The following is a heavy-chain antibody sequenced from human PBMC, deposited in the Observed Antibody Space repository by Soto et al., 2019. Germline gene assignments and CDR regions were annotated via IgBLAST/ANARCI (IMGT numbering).Heavy chain of an antibody. Sequence: EVQLVESGGGLVQPGGSLRLSCAASGFIFSTYSMNWVRQAPGKGQEWVSSISSSSGYIRYADSVRGRFTISRDNAKNTLYLQMNSLRAEDTAVYYCVRAMGRSSSKDDYWGQGTLVTVSS. J-gene: IGHJ4*02. V-gene: IGHV3-21*01. CDR3: VRAMGRSSSKDDY. CDR2: ISSSSGYI. D-gene: IGHD6-6*01. CDR1: GFIFSTYS.